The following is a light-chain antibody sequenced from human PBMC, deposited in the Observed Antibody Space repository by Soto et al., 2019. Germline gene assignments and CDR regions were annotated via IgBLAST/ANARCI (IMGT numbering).Light chain of an antibody. CDR2: AAS. J-gene: IGKJ3*01. CDR1: QTISSW. CDR3: QQHYTYPLT. Sequence: DIQMTQSRSTLSGSVADIVTIIFRASQTISSWLAWYQQKPGKAPKLLIYAASTLKSGVPSRFSGSGSGTDFTLTISCLQSEDFATYYCQQHYTYPLTFGPGTKVDIK. V-gene: IGKV1-5*02.